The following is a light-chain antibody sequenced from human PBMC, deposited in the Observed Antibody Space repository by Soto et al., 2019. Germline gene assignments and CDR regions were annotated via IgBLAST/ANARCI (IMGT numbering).Light chain of an antibody. Sequence: QAVVTQPPSASGTPGQRVTISCSGSSSNIGRNPVNWYLQLPGTAPKLLIYSSNQRPSGVPDRFSGSKSGTSASLAISGLQSEDEADYYCAAWDDGLNGLYVFGTGTKLTVL. J-gene: IGLJ1*01. V-gene: IGLV1-44*01. CDR1: SSNIGRNP. CDR2: SSN. CDR3: AAWDDGLNGLYV.